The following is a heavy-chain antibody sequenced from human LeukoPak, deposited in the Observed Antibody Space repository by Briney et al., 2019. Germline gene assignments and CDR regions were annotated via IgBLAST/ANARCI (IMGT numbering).Heavy chain of an antibody. CDR2: IKQDGSEK. CDR1: GFTFSSYW. V-gene: IGHV3-7*04. Sequence: GGSLRLSCAASGFTFSSYWMSWLRQAPGKGLEWVANIKQDGSEKYYVDSVRGRFTMSSDNAKNSLYLQMNSLRAEDTAVYYCARGYGGSSPFDYWGQGTVVTVSS. J-gene: IGHJ4*02. CDR3: ARGYGGSSPFDY. D-gene: IGHD4-23*01.